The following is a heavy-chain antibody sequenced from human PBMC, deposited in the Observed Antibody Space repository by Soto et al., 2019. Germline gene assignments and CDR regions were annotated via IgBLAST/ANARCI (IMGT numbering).Heavy chain of an antibody. CDR2: IDPSDSYT. CDR3: ARLQAAAGDNDLTFDY. J-gene: IGHJ4*02. V-gene: IGHV5-10-1*01. Sequence: GESLKISCKGSGYSFTSYWISWVRQMPGKDLEWMGRIDPSDSYTNYSPSFQGHVTISADKSISTAYLQWSSLKASDSVMFYCARLQAAAGDNDLTFDYWGQGTLVTVSP. D-gene: IGHD6-13*01. CDR1: GYSFTSYW.